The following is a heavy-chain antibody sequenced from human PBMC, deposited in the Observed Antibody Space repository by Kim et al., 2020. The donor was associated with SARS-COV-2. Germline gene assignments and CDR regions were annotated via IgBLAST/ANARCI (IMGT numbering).Heavy chain of an antibody. J-gene: IGHJ4*02. CDR3: ARDHYGDSHFDY. V-gene: IGHV4-31*02. D-gene: IGHD4-17*01. Sequence: CYNPSLKRRVTISVDTPKNQFSLKLSSVTAADTAVYYCARDHYGDSHFDYWGQGTLVTVSS.